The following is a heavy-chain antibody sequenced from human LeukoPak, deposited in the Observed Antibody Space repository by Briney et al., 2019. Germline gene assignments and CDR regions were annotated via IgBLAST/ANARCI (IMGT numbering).Heavy chain of an antibody. J-gene: IGHJ5*02. CDR3: ARRPNSRKNWFDP. CDR2: ISSSSSYI. D-gene: IGHD6-13*01. V-gene: IGHV3-21*04. Sequence: PGGSLRLSCAASGFTFSSYSMNWVRQAPGKGLEWVSSISSSSSYIYYADSVKGRFTISRDNAKNSLYLQMNSLRAEDTAVYYCARRPNSRKNWFDPWGQGTLVTVSS. CDR1: GFTFSSYS.